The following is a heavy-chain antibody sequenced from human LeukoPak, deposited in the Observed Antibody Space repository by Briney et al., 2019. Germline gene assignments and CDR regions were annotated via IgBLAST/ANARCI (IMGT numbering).Heavy chain of an antibody. CDR1: GFTFSGRW. D-gene: IGHD3-22*01. Sequence: GGSLRLSCAASGFTFSGRWMSWLRQAPGKGLEWVANINQDGTDKYYVDSVKGRFTISRDNAKNSLYLQMNSLRAEDTAVYYCATHPSGYYSIDYWGQGTLVTVSS. CDR2: INQDGTDK. CDR3: ATHPSGYYSIDY. V-gene: IGHV3-7*03. J-gene: IGHJ4*02.